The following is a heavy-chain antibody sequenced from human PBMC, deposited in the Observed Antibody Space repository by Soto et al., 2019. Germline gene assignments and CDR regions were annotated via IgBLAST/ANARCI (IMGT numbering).Heavy chain of an antibody. V-gene: IGHV3-33*01. CDR2: IWYDGSNK. D-gene: IGHD3-3*01. CDR1: GFTFSSYG. J-gene: IGHJ4*02. CDR3: ARDREYYDFWSAWYYFDY. Sequence: PGGSLRLSCAASGFTFSSYGMHWVRQAPGKGLEWVAVIWYDGSNKYYADSVKGRFTISRDNSKNTLYLQMNSLRAEDTAVYYCARDREYYDFWSAWYYFDYWGQGTLVTVSS.